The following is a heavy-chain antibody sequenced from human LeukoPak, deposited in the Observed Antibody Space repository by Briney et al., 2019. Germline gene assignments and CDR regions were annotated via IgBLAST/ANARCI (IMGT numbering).Heavy chain of an antibody. CDR3: AKVGLCLSSTNCPFDY. J-gene: IGHJ4*02. CDR2: ISGSGGNT. CDR1: GFTFSSYA. Sequence: PGGSLRLSCAASGFTFSSYAMSWVRQAPGKGLEWVSGISGSGGNTYNADSVKGRFTISRDNSKNTLYLQMNSLRAEDTAVYYCAKVGLCLSSTNCPFDYWGQGTLVTVSS. D-gene: IGHD2-2*01. V-gene: IGHV3-23*01.